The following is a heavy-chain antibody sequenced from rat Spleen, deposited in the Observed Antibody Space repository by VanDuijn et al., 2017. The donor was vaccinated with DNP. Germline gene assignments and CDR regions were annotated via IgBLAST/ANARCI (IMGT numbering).Heavy chain of an antibody. Sequence: EVQVVESGGDLVRPGRSLKLSCVASEFTFNNYWMTWFRQAPGKGLEWVASIPSSGGSTYYGDSVKGRFTISRDNAKSTLYLQMNSLRSEDMATYYCARWSSSHWYFDFWGPGTMVTVSS. V-gene: IGHV5-31*01. CDR2: IPSSGGST. CDR3: ARWSSSHWYFDF. CDR1: EFTFNNYW. D-gene: IGHD1-2*01. J-gene: IGHJ1*01.